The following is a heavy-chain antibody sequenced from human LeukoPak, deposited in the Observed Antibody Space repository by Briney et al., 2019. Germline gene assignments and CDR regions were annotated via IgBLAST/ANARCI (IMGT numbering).Heavy chain of an antibody. V-gene: IGHV4-34*01. CDR3: ARGTSGWYWGFGY. CDR2: INHSGST. D-gene: IGHD6-19*01. Sequence: SETLSLTCAVYGGSFSGYYWSWTRQPPGKGLEWIGEINHSGSTNYNPSLKSRVTISVDTSKNQFSLKLSSVTAADTAVYYCARGTSGWYWGFGYWGQGTLVTVSS. CDR1: GGSFSGYY. J-gene: IGHJ4*02.